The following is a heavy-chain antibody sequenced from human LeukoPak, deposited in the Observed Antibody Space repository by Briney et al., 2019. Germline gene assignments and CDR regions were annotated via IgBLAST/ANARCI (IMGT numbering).Heavy chain of an antibody. D-gene: IGHD5-24*01. CDR2: ISYDGSNK. J-gene: IGHJ4*02. Sequence: GGSLRLSCAASGFTFSSYGMHWVRQAPGKGLEWVAVISYDGSNKNYADSVKGRFTISRDNSKNTLYLQMNSLRAEDTAVYYRAKENGYSPKNIDYWGQGTLLTVSS. V-gene: IGHV3-30*18. CDR1: GFTFSSYG. CDR3: AKENGYSPKNIDY.